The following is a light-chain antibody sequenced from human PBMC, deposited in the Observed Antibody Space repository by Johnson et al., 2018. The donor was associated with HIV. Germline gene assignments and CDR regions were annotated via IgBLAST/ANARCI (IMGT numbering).Light chain of an antibody. CDR2: DNN. CDR1: SSDMGNYA. J-gene: IGLJ1*01. CDR3: GTWDSSLSAYV. V-gene: IGLV1-51*01. Sequence: QSVLTQPPSVSAAPGQKVTISCSGSSSDMGNYAVSWYQQLPGTAPKLLIYDNNKRPSGIPDRFSGSKSGTSATLGITGLQTGDEADYYCGTWDSSLSAYVCGTGTKVTVL.